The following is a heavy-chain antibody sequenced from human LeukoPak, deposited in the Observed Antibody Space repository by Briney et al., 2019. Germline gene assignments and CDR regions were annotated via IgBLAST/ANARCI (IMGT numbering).Heavy chain of an antibody. CDR2: ISSSGSTI. J-gene: IGHJ6*01. CDR1: GFTVSSDE. D-gene: IGHD6-19*01. V-gene: IGHV3-48*03. Sequence: AGSLTLSCAASGFTVSSDEMNWVRQAPGKELEWVSYISSSGSTIYYPDSVKGRFTISRDNAKNSLYLQMNSLRAEDTAVYYCARDGSGWLYYYYGMDVWRQGTTVTVSS. CDR3: ARDGSGWLYYYYGMDV.